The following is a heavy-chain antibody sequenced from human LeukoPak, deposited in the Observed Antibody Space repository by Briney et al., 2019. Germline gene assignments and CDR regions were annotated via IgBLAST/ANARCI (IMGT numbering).Heavy chain of an antibody. J-gene: IGHJ5*02. CDR1: GFTFSSYS. CDR3: ARAHCRRSTSCYFGVNWFDP. V-gene: IGHV3-21*01. CDR2: ISSSSSYI. Sequence: GGSLRLSCAASGFTFSSYSMNWVRQAPGKGLEWVSSISSSSSYIYYADSVKGRFTISRDNAKNSLYLQMNSLRAEDTAVYYRARAHCRRSTSCYFGVNWFDPWGQGTLVTVSS. D-gene: IGHD2-2*01.